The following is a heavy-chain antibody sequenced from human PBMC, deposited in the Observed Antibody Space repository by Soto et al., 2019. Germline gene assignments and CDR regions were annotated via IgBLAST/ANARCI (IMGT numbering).Heavy chain of an antibody. V-gene: IGHV4-39*01. CDR1: GGSISSTPYY. CDR2: TYYSGTT. D-gene: IGHD3-10*01. J-gene: IGHJ5*01. Sequence: SETLSLTCSVSGGSISSTPYYWGWIRQPPGKGLEWLGTTYYSGTTSYNPSLKSRVTISVDTSTNQFSLNLNSVTAADTAVYFCESKYHFDRRGSTPSNSWFDYWGQGTQVTVSS. CDR3: ESKYHFDRRGSTPSNSWFDY.